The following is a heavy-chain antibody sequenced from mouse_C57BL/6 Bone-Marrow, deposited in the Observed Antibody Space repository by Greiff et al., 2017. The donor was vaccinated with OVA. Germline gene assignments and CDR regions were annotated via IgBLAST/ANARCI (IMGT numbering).Heavy chain of an antibody. D-gene: IGHD1-1*01. J-gene: IGHJ1*03. Sequence: VKLQESGAELARPGASVKLSCKASGYTFTSYGISWVKQRTGQGLEWIGEIYPRSGNTYYNEKFKGKATLTADKSSSTAYMELRSLTSEDSAVYFCAREPLPLITTVVATPYFDVWGTGTTVTVSS. V-gene: IGHV1-81*01. CDR2: IYPRSGNT. CDR1: GYTFTSYG. CDR3: AREPLPLITTVVATPYFDV.